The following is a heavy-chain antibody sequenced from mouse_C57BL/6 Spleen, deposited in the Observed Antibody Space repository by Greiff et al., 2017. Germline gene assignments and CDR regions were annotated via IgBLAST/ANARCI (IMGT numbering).Heavy chain of an antibody. CDR3: ARGYYAMDY. CDR1: GYTFTDYA. V-gene: IGHV1-67*01. CDR2: ISTYYGDA. Sequence: VKLMESGPELVRPGVSVKISCKGSGYTFTDYAMHWVKQSHAKSLEWIGVISTYYGDASYNQKFKDKDTMTVDKSSSTAYMELARLTSEDTAVYYCARGYYAMDYWGQGTSVTVSS. J-gene: IGHJ4*01.